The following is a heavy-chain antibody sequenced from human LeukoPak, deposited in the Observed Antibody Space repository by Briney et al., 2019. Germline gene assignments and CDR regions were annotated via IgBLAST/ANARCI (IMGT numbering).Heavy chain of an antibody. V-gene: IGHV3-30*02. CDR2: IRYDGSNK. Sequence: GGCLRLSCAASGFTFSSYGMHWVRQAPGKGLEWVAFIRYDGSNKYYADSVKGRFTISRDNSKNTLYLQMNSLRAEDTAVYYCAKARGYYDAFDIWGQGTMVTVSS. D-gene: IGHD3-22*01. CDR3: AKARGYYDAFDI. J-gene: IGHJ3*02. CDR1: GFTFSSYG.